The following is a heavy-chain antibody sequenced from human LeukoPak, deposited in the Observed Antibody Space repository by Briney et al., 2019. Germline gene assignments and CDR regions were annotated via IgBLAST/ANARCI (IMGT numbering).Heavy chain of an antibody. CDR2: INPNSGGT. D-gene: IGHD6-13*01. Sequence: ASVKVSCKASGYTFTGYYMHWVRQAPGQGLEWMGWINPNSGGTNYAQKFQGRVTMTRDTSISTAYMELSRLRSDDTAVYYCAREDPGIAASDYWGQGTLVTVSS. V-gene: IGHV1-2*02. J-gene: IGHJ4*02. CDR3: AREDPGIAASDY. CDR1: GYTFTGYY.